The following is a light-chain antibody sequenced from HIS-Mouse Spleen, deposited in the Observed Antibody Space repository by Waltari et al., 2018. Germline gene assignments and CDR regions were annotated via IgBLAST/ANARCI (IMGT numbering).Light chain of an antibody. CDR1: SSDVGGYNY. CDR2: DVS. V-gene: IGLV2-14*03. Sequence: SVSGSPGQSITISCTGTSSDVGGYNYVPWYQQHPGKAPKLMIYDVSNRPSGVSNRFSGSKSGNTASLTISGLQAEDEADYYCSSYTSSSTYVFGTGTKVTVL. J-gene: IGLJ1*01. CDR3: SSYTSSSTYV.